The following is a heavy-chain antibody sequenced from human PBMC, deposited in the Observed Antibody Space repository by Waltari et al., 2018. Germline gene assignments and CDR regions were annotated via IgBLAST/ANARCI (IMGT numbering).Heavy chain of an antibody. CDR2: IYHSGDT. Sequence: QVQLQESGPGLVKPSETLSLTCAVSGYSISSGYYWGWIRQPPGKGLEWIGSIYHSGDTCNTPSPKSRCTISEDTSKNQVALRRSSVAAADTAVYYCARQGNDYVWGKATNWGQGTLVTVSS. CDR3: ARQGNDYVWGKATN. J-gene: IGHJ4*02. V-gene: IGHV4-38-2*01. D-gene: IGHD3-16*01. CDR1: GYSISSGYY.